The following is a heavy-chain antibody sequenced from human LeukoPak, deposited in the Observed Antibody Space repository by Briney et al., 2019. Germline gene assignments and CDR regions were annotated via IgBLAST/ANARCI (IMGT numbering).Heavy chain of an antibody. Sequence: PGGSLRLSCSASGFTFSSYAMHWVRQAPGKGLEYVSAISSNGGSTYYADSVKGRFTISGDNSKNTLYLQMSSLRAEDTAVYYCVKDSEGYSSGWTYFDYWGQGTLVTVSS. CDR2: ISSNGGST. CDR3: VKDSEGYSSGWTYFDY. CDR1: GFTFSSYA. J-gene: IGHJ4*02. D-gene: IGHD6-19*01. V-gene: IGHV3-64D*06.